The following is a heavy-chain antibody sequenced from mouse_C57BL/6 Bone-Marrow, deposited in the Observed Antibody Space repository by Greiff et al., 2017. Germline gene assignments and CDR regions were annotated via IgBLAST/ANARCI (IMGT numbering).Heavy chain of an antibody. Sequence: QVQLQQSGAELVRPGASVKLSCKASGYTFTDYYINWVKQRPGQGLEWIARIYPGSGNHYYNEKFKGKATLTAEKSSSSAYMQLSSLTSEDSAVYFCATKGALDYWGQGTSVTVSS. CDR2: IYPGSGNH. V-gene: IGHV1-76*01. CDR1: GYTFTDYY. CDR3: ATKGALDY. J-gene: IGHJ4*01.